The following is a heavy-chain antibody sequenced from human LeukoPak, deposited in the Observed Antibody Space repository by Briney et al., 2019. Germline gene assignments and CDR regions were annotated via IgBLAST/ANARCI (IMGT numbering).Heavy chain of an antibody. CDR2: IYHGGST. V-gene: IGHV4-38-2*01. J-gene: IGHJ4*02. CDR3: ARTSLTGILHDFDH. D-gene: IGHD3-9*01. Sequence: SETLSLTCAVSGYSIIMNNYWGWIRQPPGKGLEGIGHIYHGGSTYYNPSLKSRVTISVDTSKNQFSVKLNSVTAAATAVYYCARTSLTGILHDFDHWGQGTLVTVSS. CDR1: GYSIIMNNY.